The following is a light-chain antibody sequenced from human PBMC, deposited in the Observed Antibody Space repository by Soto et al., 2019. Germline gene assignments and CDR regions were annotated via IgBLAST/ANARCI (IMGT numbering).Light chain of an antibody. CDR3: SSYTNNSPYV. Sequence: QSVLTQPASVSGSPGQSITISCTGTSSDVGGYNYVSWYQQHPGKAPKLMIFEVSNRPSGISIRFSGSKSGNTASLTISGLRTEDEADYYCSSYTNNSPYVFGTGTKVTVL. CDR2: EVS. CDR1: SSDVGGYNY. V-gene: IGLV2-14*01. J-gene: IGLJ1*01.